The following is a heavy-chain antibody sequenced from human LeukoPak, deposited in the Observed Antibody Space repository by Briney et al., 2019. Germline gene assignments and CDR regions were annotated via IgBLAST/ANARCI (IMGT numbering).Heavy chain of an antibody. J-gene: IGHJ1*01. D-gene: IGHD6-13*01. Sequence: PGGSLRLSCAASGFTFSYYWMHWVRQAPGKGLVWVSRINSDGSSTRYADSVKGRFTISRDNAKNTLYLQMNSLRAEDTAVYYCAMGGSSSRHQYFQHWGQGTLVTVSS. CDR3: AMGGSSSRHQYFQH. CDR1: GFTFSYYW. V-gene: IGHV3-74*01. CDR2: INSDGSST.